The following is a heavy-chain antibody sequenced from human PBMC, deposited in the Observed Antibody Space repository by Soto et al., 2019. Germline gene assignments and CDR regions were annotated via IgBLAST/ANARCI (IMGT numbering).Heavy chain of an antibody. V-gene: IGHV3-7*01. CDR2: IKQDGSEK. Sequence: GGSLRLSCAASGFTFSSYWMSWVRQAPGKGLEWVANIKQDGSEKYYVDSVRGRFAISRDNAKNSLYLQMNSLRAEDTAVYYCARIQINPAYFDYWGLGTLVTVSS. CDR1: GFTFSSYW. CDR3: ARIQINPAYFDY. J-gene: IGHJ4*02.